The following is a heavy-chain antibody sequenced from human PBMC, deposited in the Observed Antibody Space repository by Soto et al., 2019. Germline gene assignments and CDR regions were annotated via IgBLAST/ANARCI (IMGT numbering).Heavy chain of an antibody. CDR3: ARDRWGSYSFDS. CDR1: GSVLRNYA. CDR2: IIPVFGTA. J-gene: IGHJ5*01. V-gene: IGHV1-69*01. Sequence: QVQLVQSGAEVKKPGSSVKVSCKASGSVLRNYAINWVRQAPGQGLEWMGGIIPVFGTADYPQKFQGRVTITADESTTTAYMELTSLKTEDTAVYFCARDRWGSYSFDSWGQGTLVTVAS. D-gene: IGHD1-26*01.